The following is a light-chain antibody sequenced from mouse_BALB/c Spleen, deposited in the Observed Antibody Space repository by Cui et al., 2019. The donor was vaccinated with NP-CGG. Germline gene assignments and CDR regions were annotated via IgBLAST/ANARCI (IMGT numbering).Light chain of an antibody. CDR1: TGAVTTSNY. CDR3: ALWYSNHWV. J-gene: IGLJ1*01. CDR2: GTN. V-gene: IGLV1*01. Sequence: QAVVTQESALTTSPGETVTLTCRSSTGAVTTSNYANWVQEKPDHLFTGLIGGTNNRAPGVPARFSGSLIEDKAAFTITGAQTEDEAIYFCALWYSNHWVFGGGTKLTVL.